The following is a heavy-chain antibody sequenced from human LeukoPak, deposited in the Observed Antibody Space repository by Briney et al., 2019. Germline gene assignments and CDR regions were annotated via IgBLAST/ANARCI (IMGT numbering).Heavy chain of an antibody. Sequence: GGSLRLSCAASGFTFSSYGMHWVRQAPGKGLEWVAFKGRFTISRDNSKNTLYLQMNSLRAEDTAVYYCAKDWKGYCTNGVCYAGSSWYYFDYWGQGALVTVSS. CDR1: GFTFSSYG. J-gene: IGHJ4*02. CDR3: AKDWKGYCTNGVCYAGSSWYYFDY. V-gene: IGHV3-30*02. D-gene: IGHD2-8*01.